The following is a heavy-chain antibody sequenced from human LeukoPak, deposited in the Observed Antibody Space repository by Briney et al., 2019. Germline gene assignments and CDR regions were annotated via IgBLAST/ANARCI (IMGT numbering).Heavy chain of an antibody. CDR2: IWYDGSNK. D-gene: IGHD3-16*01. J-gene: IGHJ4*02. Sequence: PGGSLRLSCAASGFTFSSYGMHWVRQAPGKGLEWVAAIWYDGSNKYYGDSVKGRFTISRDNSKNTLYLQMNSLRAEDTAVYYCARDLRGYFDYWGQGTLVTVSS. CDR1: GFTFSSYG. V-gene: IGHV3-33*01. CDR3: ARDLRGYFDY.